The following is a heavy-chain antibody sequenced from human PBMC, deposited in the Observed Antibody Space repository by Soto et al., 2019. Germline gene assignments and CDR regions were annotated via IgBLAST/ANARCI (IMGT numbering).Heavy chain of an antibody. CDR3: AREGPYYYDSSGYPSRAYYFDY. V-gene: IGHV1-2*02. CDR1: GYTFTGYY. D-gene: IGHD3-22*01. J-gene: IGHJ4*02. Sequence: QVQLVQSGAEVKKPGASVKVSCKASGYTFTGYYMHWVRQAPGQGLEWMGWINPNSGGTNYAQKFQGSVTMSRDTSMSTAYKELSRLRYDDTAVYYCAREGPYYYDSSGYPSRAYYFDYWGEGRLVTVS. CDR2: INPNSGGT.